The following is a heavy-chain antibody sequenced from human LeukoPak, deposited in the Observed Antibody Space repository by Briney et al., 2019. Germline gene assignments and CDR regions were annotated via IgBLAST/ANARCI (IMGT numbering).Heavy chain of an antibody. J-gene: IGHJ3*02. CDR2: IYTSGST. V-gene: IGHV4-61*02. Sequence: PSQTLSLTCTVSGVSISSGSYYWSWLRQPAGKGLEWIGRIYTSGSTNYNPSLKSRVTISVDTSKNQFSLKLSSVTAADTAVYYCARDLAWGLDAFDIWGQGTMVTVSS. CDR1: GVSISSGSYY. CDR3: ARDLAWGLDAFDI. D-gene: IGHD7-27*01.